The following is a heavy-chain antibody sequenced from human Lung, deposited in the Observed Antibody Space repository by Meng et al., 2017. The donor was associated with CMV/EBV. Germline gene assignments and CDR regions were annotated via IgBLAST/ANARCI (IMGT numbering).Heavy chain of an antibody. V-gene: IGHV4-39*07. D-gene: IGHD2-2*01. CDR2: IHHSGTT. CDR1: GDSISSSNYY. Sequence: GSLRLSCTVSGDSISSSNYYWAWIRQPPGKGLEWIVSIHHSGTTYYNSSLKSRVIMSLDTSKNQFSLELNSVTAADTAVYYCTRDPHCSSASCLKFDPWGQGNXVNGAS. J-gene: IGHJ5*02. CDR3: TRDPHCSSASCLKFDP.